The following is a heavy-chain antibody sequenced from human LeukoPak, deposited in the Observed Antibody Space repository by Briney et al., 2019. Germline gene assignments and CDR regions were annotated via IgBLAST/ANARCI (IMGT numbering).Heavy chain of an antibody. Sequence: PSETLSLTCTVSGDPITNYYWSWIRQPPGEGLEWLGYVYASGATNSNPSLKSRVNISVDTSKNQFSLKLSSMSGPDTAVYYYARHGEGVTYFYTFGIWGQGTVVDGSS. CDR2: VYASGAT. J-gene: IGHJ3*02. CDR3: ARHGEGVTYFYTFGI. D-gene: IGHD2/OR15-2a*01. CDR1: GDPITNYY. V-gene: IGHV4-59*08.